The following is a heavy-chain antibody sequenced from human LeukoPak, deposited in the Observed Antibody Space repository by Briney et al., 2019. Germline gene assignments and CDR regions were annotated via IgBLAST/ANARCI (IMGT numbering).Heavy chain of an antibody. CDR2: INWNGGST. D-gene: IGHD3-10*01. V-gene: IGHV3-20*04. CDR1: GFTFDDYG. J-gene: IGHJ6*03. CDR3: ARGQGGFGELSGYYYYMDV. Sequence: PEGSLRLSCAASGFTFDDYGMSWVRQAPGKGLEWVSGINWNGGSTGYADSVKGRFTISRDNAKNSLYLQMNSLRAEDTALYYCARGQGGFGELSGYYYYMDVWGKGTTVTVSS.